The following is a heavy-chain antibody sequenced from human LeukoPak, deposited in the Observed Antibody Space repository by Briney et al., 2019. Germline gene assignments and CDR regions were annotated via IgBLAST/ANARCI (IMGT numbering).Heavy chain of an antibody. D-gene: IGHD4-23*01. CDR1: GFTFSNYD. CDR3: ARTRSKVGTPTYDY. J-gene: IGHJ4*02. CDR2: INSGSSTI. V-gene: IGHV3-48*02. Sequence: PGGSLRLSCAASGFTFSNYDMHWVRQASRKGLERVSYINSGSSTIYYVDSVEGRFTISRDNAKNSLYLQMNSLRDEDTAVYHCARTRSKVGTPTYDYWGQGTLVTVSS.